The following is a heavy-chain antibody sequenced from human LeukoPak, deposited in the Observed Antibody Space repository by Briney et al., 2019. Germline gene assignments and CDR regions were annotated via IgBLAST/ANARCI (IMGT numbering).Heavy chain of an antibody. J-gene: IGHJ5*02. D-gene: IGHD6-19*01. CDR2: INPNSGGT. CDR1: GYTFTGYY. V-gene: IGHV1-2*02. Sequence: ASVKVSCKASGYTFTGYYMHWVRQAPGQGLEWMGWINPNSGGTNYAQKFQGRVTMTRDTSISTAYMELSRLRSDDTAVYYCAREVSLAVAGTGGRFDPWGQGTLVTVSS. CDR3: AREVSLAVAGTGGRFDP.